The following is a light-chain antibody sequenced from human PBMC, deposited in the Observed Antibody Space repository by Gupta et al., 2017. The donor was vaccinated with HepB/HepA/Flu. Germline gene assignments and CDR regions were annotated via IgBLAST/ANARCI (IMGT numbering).Light chain of an antibody. J-gene: IGKJ3*01. V-gene: IGKV3-20*01. CDR2: DGS. CDR1: ETVSSNS. Sequence: EIFLTQSPGALSLSPGERVTLSCRASETVSSNSLAWYQQKPGQTPSLLIYDGSSRATGIPDRFSGSGSGTDFTLTITRLEPEDFAVYYCQQDHISPVTFGHGTMVDIK. CDR3: QQDHISPVT.